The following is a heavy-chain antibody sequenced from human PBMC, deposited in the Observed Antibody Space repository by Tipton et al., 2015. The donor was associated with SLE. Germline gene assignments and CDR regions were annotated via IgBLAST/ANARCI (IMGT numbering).Heavy chain of an antibody. J-gene: IGHJ4*02. V-gene: IGHV4-59*01. Sequence: TLSLICTVSGGAISSYYWSWIRQPPGKGLEWIGYIYYSGSTNYNPSLKSRVTISVDTSKNQFSLKLSSVTAADTAVYYCARAPSGSHDFDYWGQGTLVTVSS. D-gene: IGHD1-26*01. CDR1: GGAISSYY. CDR2: IYYSGST. CDR3: ARAPSGSHDFDY.